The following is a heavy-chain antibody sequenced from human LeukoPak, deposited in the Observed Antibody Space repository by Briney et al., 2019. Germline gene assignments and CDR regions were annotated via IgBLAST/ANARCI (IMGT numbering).Heavy chain of an antibody. V-gene: IGHV1-69*05. CDR3: ARDRRALRGAYCGGDCYSAGGV. D-gene: IGHD2-21*02. J-gene: IGHJ4*02. Sequence: SVKVSCKASGGTFSSYAIGWVRQAPGQGLEWMGGIIPIFGTANYAQKFQGRVTITTDESTSTAYMEPSSLRSEDTAVYYCARDRRALRGAYCGGDCYSAGGVWGQGTLVTVSS. CDR2: IIPIFGTA. CDR1: GGTFSSYA.